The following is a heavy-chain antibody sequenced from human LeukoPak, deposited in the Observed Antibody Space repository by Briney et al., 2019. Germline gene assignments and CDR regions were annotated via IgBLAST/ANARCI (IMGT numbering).Heavy chain of an antibody. V-gene: IGHV1-18*01. CDR1: GYTFTSYG. CDR2: ISAYNGNT. Sequence: ASVKVSCKASGYTFTSYGISWVRQAPGQGLEWMGWISAYNGNTNYAQKLQGRVTMTTDTSTSTAYMELRSLRSDDTAVYYCARHGYDSSGYYYTNNWFDPWGQGTLVTVSS. D-gene: IGHD3-22*01. J-gene: IGHJ5*02. CDR3: ARHGYDSSGYYYTNNWFDP.